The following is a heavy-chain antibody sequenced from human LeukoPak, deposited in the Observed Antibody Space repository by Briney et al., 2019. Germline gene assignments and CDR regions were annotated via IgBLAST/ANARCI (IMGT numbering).Heavy chain of an antibody. CDR1: GFTFSSYS. J-gene: IGHJ4*02. Sequence: PGGSLRLSCAASGFTFSSYSMNWVRQAPGKGLERVSYISSSGSTIYYADSVKGRFTISRDNAKNSLYLQMNSLRAEDTAVYYCARESYYFDYWGQGTLVTVSS. CDR2: ISSSGSTI. CDR3: ARESYYFDY. V-gene: IGHV3-48*04.